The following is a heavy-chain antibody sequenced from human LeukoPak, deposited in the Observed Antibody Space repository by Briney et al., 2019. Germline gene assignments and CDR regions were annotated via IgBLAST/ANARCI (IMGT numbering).Heavy chain of an antibody. CDR1: GGSISSYY. CDR2: IYYSGST. Sequence: SETLSLTCTVSGGSISSYYWSWIRQPPGKGLEWIGYIYYSGSTDNNPSLKSRVTISIDKSKNQFSLKLSSVTAADTAVYYCASPGYPNYDYVWGTENYYYYYYMDVWGKGTTVTVSS. CDR3: ASPGYPNYDYVWGTENYYYYYYMDV. D-gene: IGHD3-16*01. V-gene: IGHV4-59*01. J-gene: IGHJ6*03.